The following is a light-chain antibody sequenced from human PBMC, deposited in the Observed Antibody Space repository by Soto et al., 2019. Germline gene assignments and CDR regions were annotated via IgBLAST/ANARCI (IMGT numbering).Light chain of an antibody. CDR3: QQYNYFWA. J-gene: IGKJ1*01. CDR1: QSVGSK. V-gene: IGKV3-15*01. Sequence: EIVMTQSPGTLSVSPGERATLSCRASQSVGSKLAWYQQKPGHVPRLLIYHVSTRATGVPARFSGGGSGTEFSLTISSLQPDDFATYYCQQYNYFWAFGQGTKVDI. CDR2: HVS.